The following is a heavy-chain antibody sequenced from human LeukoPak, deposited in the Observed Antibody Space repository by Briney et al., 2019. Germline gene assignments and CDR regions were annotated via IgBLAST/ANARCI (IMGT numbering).Heavy chain of an antibody. D-gene: IGHD1-1*01. CDR3: ARDRGTWNDDGVDY. Sequence: PSETLSLTCTVSGGSISSSSYYWGWIRQPPGKGLEWIGSIYYSGSTYYNPSLKSRVTISVDTSKNQFSLKLSSVTAADTAVYYCARDRGTWNDDGVDYWGQGTLVTVSS. V-gene: IGHV4-39*07. J-gene: IGHJ4*02. CDR2: IYYSGST. CDR1: GGSISSSSYY.